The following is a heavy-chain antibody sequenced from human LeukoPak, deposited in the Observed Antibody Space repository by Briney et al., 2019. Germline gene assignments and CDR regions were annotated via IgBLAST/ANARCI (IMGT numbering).Heavy chain of an antibody. Sequence: SETLSLTCAVYGGSFSGYYWSWIRQPPGKGLEWIGEINHSGSTNYNPSLKSRVTISVDTSTNQFSLKLSSVTAADTAVYYCARTRDNYYYYYGMDVWGQGTTVTVSS. J-gene: IGHJ6*02. CDR1: GGSFSGYY. CDR3: ARTRDNYYYYYGMDV. CDR2: INHSGST. V-gene: IGHV4-34*01.